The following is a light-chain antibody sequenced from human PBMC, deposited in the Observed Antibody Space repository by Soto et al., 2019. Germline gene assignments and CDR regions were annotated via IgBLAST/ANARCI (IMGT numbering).Light chain of an antibody. CDR3: QTWGTGIQV. Sequence: QLVLTQSPSASASLGASVKLTCTLSSGHSNYAIAWHQQQPEKGPRYLMKLNSDGSHTKGDGIPDRFSGSSSGAECYLTISILQSEDEADYHCQTWGTGIQVFGGGTKLTVL. V-gene: IGLV4-69*01. J-gene: IGLJ2*01. CDR2: LNSDGSH. CDR1: SGHSNYA.